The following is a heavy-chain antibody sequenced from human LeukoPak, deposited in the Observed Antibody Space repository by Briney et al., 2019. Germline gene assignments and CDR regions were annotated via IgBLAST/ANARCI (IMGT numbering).Heavy chain of an antibody. V-gene: IGHV3-33*06. CDR2: IWYDGSNK. J-gene: IGHJ4*02. CDR3: AKDPYSSGWYPFDY. D-gene: IGHD6-19*01. Sequence: PGGSLRLSCAASGFTFSSYGMHWVRQAPGKGLEWVAVIWYDGSNKYYADSVKGRFTISRDNSKDTLYLQMNSLRAEDTAVYYCAKDPYSSGWYPFDYWGQGTLVTVSS. CDR1: GFTFSSYG.